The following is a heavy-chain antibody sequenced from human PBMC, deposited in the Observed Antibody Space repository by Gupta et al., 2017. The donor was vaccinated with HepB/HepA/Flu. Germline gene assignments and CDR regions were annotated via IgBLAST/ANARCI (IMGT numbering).Heavy chain of an antibody. V-gene: IGHV1-46*01. CDR1: GYNLTNSY. J-gene: IGHJ5*02. D-gene: IGHD2-21*02. Sequence: QVHLVQSGAEVKKSGASVKVACKASGYNLTNSYVSGGGQAHGQGLEWLGIINHSSGRTSYAQKCKGRVPLTRDTSTGRVYMEFNSLRSADTAVYYGVRDGETEGHGRWFDRWGQGTLGTVSS. CDR2: INHSSGRT. CDR3: VRDGETEGHGRWFDR.